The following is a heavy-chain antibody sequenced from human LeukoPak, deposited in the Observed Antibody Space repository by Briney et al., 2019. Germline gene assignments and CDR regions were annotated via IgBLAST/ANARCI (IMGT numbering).Heavy chain of an antibody. CDR3: ARDRGDYDYALDY. CDR2: ISYDGSNK. Sequence: GGSLRLSCAASGFTFSSYAMHWVRQAPGKGLEWVAVISYDGSNKYYADSVKGRFTISRDNSKNTLYLQMNSLRAEDTAVYYCARDRGDYDYALDYWGQGTLVTVSS. CDR1: GFTFSSYA. V-gene: IGHV3-30-3*01. D-gene: IGHD3-16*01. J-gene: IGHJ4*02.